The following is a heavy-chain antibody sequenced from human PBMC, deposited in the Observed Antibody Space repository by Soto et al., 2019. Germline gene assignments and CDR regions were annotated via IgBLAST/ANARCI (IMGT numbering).Heavy chain of an antibody. CDR1: RFTFSAYA. J-gene: IGHJ4*02. D-gene: IGHD1-26*01. Sequence: PGGSRRLSCAASRFTFSAYAMSWVRQAPGKGLEWVSAISSHGDSTYYADSVKGRFTISRDNFKNTLYLQMNNLRADDTAVYYCAKEKSGSYFSSYFDSWGQGTLVTVSS. CDR2: ISSHGDST. V-gene: IGHV3-23*01. CDR3: AKEKSGSYFSSYFDS.